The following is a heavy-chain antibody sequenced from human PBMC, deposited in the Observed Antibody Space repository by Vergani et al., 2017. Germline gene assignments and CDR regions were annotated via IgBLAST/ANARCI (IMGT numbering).Heavy chain of an antibody. CDR1: GYSFTSYW. Sequence: EVQLVQSGAEVKKPGESLKISCKGSGYSFTSYWIGWVRQMPGKGLEWMGIIYPGDSDTRYSPSFQGQVTISADKSISAAYLQGSSLKASDTAMYYCARRSGYYDSSGAQDAFDIWGQGTMVTVSS. CDR3: ARRSGYYDSSGAQDAFDI. CDR2: IYPGDSDT. D-gene: IGHD3-22*01. V-gene: IGHV5-51*01. J-gene: IGHJ3*02.